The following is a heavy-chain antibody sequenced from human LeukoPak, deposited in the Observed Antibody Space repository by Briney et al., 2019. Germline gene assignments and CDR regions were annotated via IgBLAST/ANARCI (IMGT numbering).Heavy chain of an antibody. J-gene: IGHJ4*02. CDR1: GGSISSYY. D-gene: IGHD5-18*01. CDR2: ISGSGGST. Sequence: ETLSLTCTVSGGSISSYYWSWVRQAPGKGLEWVSAISGSGGSTYYADSVKGRFTISRDNSKNTLYLQMNSLRAEDTAVYYCAKDQGYSYGPFDYWGQGTLVTVSS. CDR3: AKDQGYSYGPFDY. V-gene: IGHV3-23*01.